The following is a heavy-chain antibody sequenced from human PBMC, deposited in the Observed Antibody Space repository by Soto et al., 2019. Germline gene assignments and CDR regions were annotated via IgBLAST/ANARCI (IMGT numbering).Heavy chain of an antibody. CDR2: IIPILGIA. CDR3: ASFPWGRFSDY. V-gene: IGHV1-69*02. Sequence: QVQLVQSGAEVKKPGSSVKVSCKASGGTLSSNTISWGGQAPGQGLEWMGRIIPILGIANYAQKFQGRVTITADKSTSTAYMELSSLRSEDTAVYYCASFPWGRFSDYWGQGTLVTVSS. CDR1: GGTLSSNT. D-gene: IGHD3-3*01. J-gene: IGHJ4*02.